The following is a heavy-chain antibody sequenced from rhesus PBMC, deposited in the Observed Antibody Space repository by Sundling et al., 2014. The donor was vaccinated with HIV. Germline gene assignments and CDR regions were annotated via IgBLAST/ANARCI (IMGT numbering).Heavy chain of an antibody. Sequence: EVHLVESGGGVVQPGGSLRLSCAASGFNFDDYAMHWVRQAPGKGLEWVSGISWDYYNTHYAGSVKGRFTISRDKAKNSLYLQMDSLRPEDTALYYCARDIHHNIYTGFDSWGQGVLVTVSS. J-gene: IGHJ4*01. CDR1: GFNFDDYA. CDR3: ARDIHHNIYTGFDS. CDR2: ISWDYYNT. D-gene: IGHD2-27*01. V-gene: IGHV3-67*01.